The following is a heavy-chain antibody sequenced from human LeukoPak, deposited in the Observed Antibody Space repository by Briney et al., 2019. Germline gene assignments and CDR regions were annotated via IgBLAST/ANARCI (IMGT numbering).Heavy chain of an antibody. CDR2: IYHSGST. J-gene: IGHJ6*02. CDR1: GGSISSSNW. Sequence: SGTLSLTCAVSGGSISSSNWWSWVRQPPGKGLEWIGEIYHSGSTNYNPSLKSRVTISVDKSKNQFSLKLSSVTAADTAVYYCARDPHQRAYYYYGMDVWGQGTTVTVSS. CDR3: ARDPHQRAYYYYGMDV. V-gene: IGHV4-4*02.